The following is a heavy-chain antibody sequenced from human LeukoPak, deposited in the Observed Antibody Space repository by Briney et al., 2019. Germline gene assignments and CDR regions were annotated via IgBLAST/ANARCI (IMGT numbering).Heavy chain of an antibody. CDR3: ARGGPAAGRFDY. Sequence: QPGGSLRLSCATSGFTFTTFWMHWVRQVPGKGLVWVSLIYSGGSTYYADSVKGRFTISRDNSKNTLYLQMNSLRAEDTAVYYCARGGPAAGRFDYWGQGTLVTVSS. V-gene: IGHV3-66*01. CDR2: IYSGGST. D-gene: IGHD6-13*01. CDR1: GFTFTTFW. J-gene: IGHJ4*02.